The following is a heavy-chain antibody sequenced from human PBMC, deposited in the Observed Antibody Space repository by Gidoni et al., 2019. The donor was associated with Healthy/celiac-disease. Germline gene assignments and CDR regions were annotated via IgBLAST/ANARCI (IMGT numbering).Heavy chain of an antibody. J-gene: IGHJ4*02. Sequence: QVQLVESGGGVVQPGRSLRLSCAASGFNFSSYAMHWVRQAPGKGLEWVAVISYDGSNKYYADSVKGRFTISRDNSKNTLYLKMNSLRAEDTAVYYCARGGVAGSFDYWGQGTLVTVSS. CDR3: ARGGVAGSFDY. V-gene: IGHV3-30-3*01. D-gene: IGHD3-16*01. CDR1: GFNFSSYA. CDR2: ISYDGSNK.